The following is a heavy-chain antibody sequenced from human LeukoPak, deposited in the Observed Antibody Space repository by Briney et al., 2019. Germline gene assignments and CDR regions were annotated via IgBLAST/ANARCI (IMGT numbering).Heavy chain of an antibody. CDR1: EFTVSTNY. Sequence: GESLKISCAASEFTVSTNYMSWVRQAPGKGLEWVSVIYSGGSTYYADSVKGRFTISRDNSKNTLYLQMNSLRAEDTAVYYCARSSSTWYYYMDVWGKGTTVTVSS. CDR3: ARSSSTWYYYMDV. CDR2: IYSGGST. J-gene: IGHJ6*03. V-gene: IGHV3-53*01. D-gene: IGHD6-6*01.